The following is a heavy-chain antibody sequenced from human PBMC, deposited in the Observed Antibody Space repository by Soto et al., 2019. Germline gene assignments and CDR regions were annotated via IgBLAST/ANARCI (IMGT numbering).Heavy chain of an antibody. J-gene: IGHJ6*02. Sequence: GGSLRLSCAASGFAFRTYAMAWVRQAPGKGLEWVSGIWGSGDRTFYADSVKGRFTISRDNSRNTLYLQMYSLTAEDTALYYCAKTGPYCGGDCSRYFYGMDVWGQGTTVTVSS. V-gene: IGHV3-23*01. CDR2: IWGSGDRT. D-gene: IGHD2-21*02. CDR3: AKTGPYCGGDCSRYFYGMDV. CDR1: GFAFRTYA.